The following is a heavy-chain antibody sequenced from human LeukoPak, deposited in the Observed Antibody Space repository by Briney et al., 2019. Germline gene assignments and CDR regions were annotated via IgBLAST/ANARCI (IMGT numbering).Heavy chain of an antibody. CDR2: IRYDGSYK. V-gene: IGHV3-30*02. CDR1: GFTFSRYG. D-gene: IGHD2-2*01. CDR3: AKGGCSSTSCSYFDY. Sequence: GGSLRLSCAASGFTFSRYGMHWVRQAPGKGLEWVTFIRYDGSYKDYVDSVKGRFTISRDNSKNTLYLQMNSLRPEDTAVYYCAKGGCSSTSCSYFDYWGQGTLVTVSS. J-gene: IGHJ4*02.